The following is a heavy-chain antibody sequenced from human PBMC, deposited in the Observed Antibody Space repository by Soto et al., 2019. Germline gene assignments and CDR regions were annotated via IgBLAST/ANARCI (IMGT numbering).Heavy chain of an antibody. CDR3: AAERDIVLVPAAPGFDY. V-gene: IGHV4-61*01. D-gene: IGHD2-2*01. CDR2: IYYSGST. J-gene: IGHJ4*02. Sequence: QVQLQESGPGLVKPSETLSLTGTVSGGSVSSGSYYWSWIRQPPGKGLEWIGYIYYSGSTNYNPSLKSRVTISVDTSKNQFSLKLSSVTAADTAVYYCAAERDIVLVPAAPGFDYWGQGTLVTDSS. CDR1: GGSVSSGSYY.